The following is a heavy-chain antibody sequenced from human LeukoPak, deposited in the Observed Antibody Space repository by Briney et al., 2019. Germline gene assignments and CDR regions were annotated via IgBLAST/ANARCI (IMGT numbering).Heavy chain of an antibody. Sequence: SETLSLTRTVSGDSISSSSYYWGWIRQPPGKGLEWIGYIYYSGSTNYNPSLKSRVTISVDTSKNQFSLRLSSVTAADTAVYYCARDPSSPRDAFDIWGQGTMVTVSS. J-gene: IGHJ3*02. CDR1: GDSISSSSYY. V-gene: IGHV4-61*01. CDR2: IYYSGST. CDR3: ARDPSSPRDAFDI. D-gene: IGHD6-13*01.